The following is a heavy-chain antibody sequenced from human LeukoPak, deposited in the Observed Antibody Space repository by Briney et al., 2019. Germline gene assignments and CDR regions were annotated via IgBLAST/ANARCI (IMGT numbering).Heavy chain of an antibody. CDR3: ARVLAAAGLTDYYGMDV. CDR2: IYPGDSDT. V-gene: IGHV5-51*01. CDR1: GYSFTSYW. D-gene: IGHD6-13*01. J-gene: IGHJ6*02. Sequence: GESLKISCKGSGYSFTSYWIGWVRQMPGKGLEWMGIIYPGDSDTRYSPSFQGQVTIPADKSISTAYLQWSSLKASDTAMYYCARVLAAAGLTDYYGMDVWGQGTTVTVSS.